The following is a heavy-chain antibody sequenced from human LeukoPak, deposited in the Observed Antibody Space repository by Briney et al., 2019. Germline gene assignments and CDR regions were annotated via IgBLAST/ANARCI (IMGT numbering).Heavy chain of an antibody. CDR2: ISAYNGNT. CDR3: ARDRQTYSSGWYVFDY. Sequence: ASVKVSCKASRYTFTSYGISWVRQAPGQGLEWMGWISAYNGNTNYAQKLQGRVTMTTDTSTSTAYMELRSLRSDDAAVYYCARDRQTYSSGWYVFDYWGQGTLVTVSS. CDR1: RYTFTSYG. J-gene: IGHJ4*02. V-gene: IGHV1-18*01. D-gene: IGHD6-19*01.